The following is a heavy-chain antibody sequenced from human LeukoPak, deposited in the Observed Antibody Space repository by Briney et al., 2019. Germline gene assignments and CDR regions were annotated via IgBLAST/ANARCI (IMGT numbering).Heavy chain of an antibody. CDR3: AKDQGRVVPAAMPGKGNDY. V-gene: IGHV3-30*18. CDR2: ISYDGSNK. Sequence: GGSLRLSCAASGFTFSSYGMHWVRQAPGKGLEWVAVISYDGSNKYCADSVKGRFTISRDNSKNTLYLQMNSLRAEDTAVYYCAKDQGRVVPAAMPGKGNDYWGQGTLVTVSS. J-gene: IGHJ4*02. CDR1: GFTFSSYG. D-gene: IGHD2-2*01.